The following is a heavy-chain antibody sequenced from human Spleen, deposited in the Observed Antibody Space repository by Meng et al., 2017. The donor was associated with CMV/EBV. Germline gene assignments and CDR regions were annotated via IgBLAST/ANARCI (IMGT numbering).Heavy chain of an antibody. J-gene: IGHJ4*02. CDR2: ISSSSSTI. D-gene: IGHD2-8*01. V-gene: IGHV3-48*04. Sequence: GESLKISCAASGFTFSSYSMNWVRQAPGKGLEWVSYISSSSSTIYYADSVKGRFTISRDNAKNSLYLQMNSLRAEDTAVYYCARGQTLNGFGFDCWGQGALVTVSS. CDR1: GFTFSSYS. CDR3: ARGQTLNGFGFDC.